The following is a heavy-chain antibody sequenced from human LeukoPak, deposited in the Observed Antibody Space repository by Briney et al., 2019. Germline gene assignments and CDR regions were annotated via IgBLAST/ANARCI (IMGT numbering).Heavy chain of an antibody. CDR2: INPSGGST. J-gene: IGHJ3*02. CDR1: GYTFTSYY. D-gene: IGHD2/OR15-2a*01. Sequence: ASVKVSCKASGYTFTSYYMHWVRQAPGQGLEWMGIINPSGGSTSYAQKFQGRVTMTRDTSTSTVYMELSSLRSDDTAVYYCAREEYCNSTTCYKAFDIWGQGTMVTVSS. CDR3: AREEYCNSTTCYKAFDI. V-gene: IGHV1-46*01.